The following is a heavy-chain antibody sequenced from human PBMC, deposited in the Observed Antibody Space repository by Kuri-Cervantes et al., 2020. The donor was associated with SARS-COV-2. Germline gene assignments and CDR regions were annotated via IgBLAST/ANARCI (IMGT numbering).Heavy chain of an antibody. D-gene: IGHD3-3*01. CDR2: IYHSGST. CDR3: ARVVSRTIFGVVKPDAFDI. J-gene: IGHJ3*02. V-gene: IGHV4-38-2*01. CDR1: GYSISSGYY. Sequence: SETLSLTCAVSGYSISSGYYWGWIRQPPGKGLEWIGSIYHSGSTHYKPSLKSRVTLSVDTPKNQFSLKLSSVTAADTAVYYCARVVSRTIFGVVKPDAFDIWGQGTMVTVSS.